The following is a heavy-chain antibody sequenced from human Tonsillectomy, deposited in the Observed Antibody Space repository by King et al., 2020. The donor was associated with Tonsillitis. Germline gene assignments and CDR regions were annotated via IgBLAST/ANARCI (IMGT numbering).Heavy chain of an antibody. D-gene: IGHD3-22*01. Sequence: QLQESGPGLVKPSETLSLTCTVSGGSISSSTYYWGWIRQPPGKGLEWIGSIYYSGFTYYNPSLRSRLTISVDTSKNQFSLRLSSVTAADTAVYYCALHYDSSGHFLNTFDYWGQGTLVTVSS. CDR1: GGSISSSTYY. V-gene: IGHV4-39*07. CDR3: ALHYDSSGHFLNTFDY. CDR2: IYYSGFT. J-gene: IGHJ4*02.